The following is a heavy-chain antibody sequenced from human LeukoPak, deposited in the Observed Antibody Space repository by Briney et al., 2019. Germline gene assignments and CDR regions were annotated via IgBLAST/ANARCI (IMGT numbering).Heavy chain of an antibody. CDR2: VDGGGETT. CDR1: GFTFSSHA. CDR3: ASNYGSGSYFEGSFDY. J-gene: IGHJ4*02. Sequence: GGSLRLSCVGSGFTFSSHAMSWVRQAPGKGLEWVSAVDGGGETTYYADSVKGRFTISRDNSKNTLYLQMNSLRAEDTAVYYCASNYGSGSYFEGSFDYWGQGTLVTVSS. V-gene: IGHV3-23*01. D-gene: IGHD3-10*01.